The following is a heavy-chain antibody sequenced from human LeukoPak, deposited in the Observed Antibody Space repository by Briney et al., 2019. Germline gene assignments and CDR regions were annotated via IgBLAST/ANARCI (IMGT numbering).Heavy chain of an antibody. V-gene: IGHV4-61*02. CDR1: GGSISSGTNY. J-gene: IGHJ4*02. Sequence: QPSETLSLTCTVSGGSISSGTNYWTWIRQPAGRGLEWIGRIYNRGGTDYNPSLKSRITISLDTSKNQFSLKLNSMTAADTAVYYCARNAPEGLDYWGQGTLVTVSS. CDR2: IYNRGGT. D-gene: IGHD2-2*01. CDR3: ARNAPEGLDY.